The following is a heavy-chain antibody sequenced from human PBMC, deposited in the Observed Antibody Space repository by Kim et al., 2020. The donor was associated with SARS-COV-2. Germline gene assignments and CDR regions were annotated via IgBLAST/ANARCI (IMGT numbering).Heavy chain of an antibody. CDR1: GGSISSGDYY. D-gene: IGHD3-9*01. V-gene: IGHV4-30-4*01. Sequence: SETLSLTCAVSGGSISSGDYYWSWIRQPPGKGLEWIGYIYYSGSTYYNPSLKSRVTISVDTSKNQFSLKLSSVTAADTAVYYCARGDAYYDILTGYRGPTNVPDAFDIWGQGTMVTVSS. CDR2: IYYSGST. CDR3: ARGDAYYDILTGYRGPTNVPDAFDI. J-gene: IGHJ3*02.